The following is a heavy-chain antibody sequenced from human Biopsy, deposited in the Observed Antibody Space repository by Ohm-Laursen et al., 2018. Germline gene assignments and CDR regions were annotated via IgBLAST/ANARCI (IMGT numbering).Heavy chain of an antibody. CDR2: FAPENGKT. CDR3: AADINVWNVNY. CDR1: GYTLTELS. V-gene: IGHV1-24*01. Sequence: SAKVSCKVSGYTLTELSMHWVRQAPGKGLEWMGGFAPENGKTVYAQNFQARVSMTEDTSTDTAYMELRSLRSEDTAVYYCAADINVWNVNYWGQGTQVTVSS. J-gene: IGHJ4*02. D-gene: IGHD1-1*01.